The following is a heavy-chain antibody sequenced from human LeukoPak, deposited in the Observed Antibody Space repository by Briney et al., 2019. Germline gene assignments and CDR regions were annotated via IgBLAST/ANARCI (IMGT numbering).Heavy chain of an antibody. V-gene: IGHV3-23*01. Sequence: GGSPRLSCAASGFTFSSYVMSWVRQAPGKGLEWVSGISGSGGSTYYADSVKGRFTISRDNSKNTLYLQMNSLRAVDTAVYYCAEVPDYYDSSGYYYYYGMDVWGQGTTVTVSS. CDR3: AEVPDYYDSSGYYYYYGMDV. CDR1: GFTFSSYV. CDR2: ISGSGGST. D-gene: IGHD3-22*01. J-gene: IGHJ6*02.